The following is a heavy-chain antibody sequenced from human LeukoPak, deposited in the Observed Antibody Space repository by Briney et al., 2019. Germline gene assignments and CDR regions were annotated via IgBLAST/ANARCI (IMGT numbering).Heavy chain of an antibody. Sequence: SETLSLTCTVSGGSISSYYWSWIRQHPGKGLEWIGYIYYSGSTYYNPSLKSRVTISVDTSKNQFSLKLSSVTAADTAVYYCARWSRAGTGFAIDYWGQGTLVTVSS. V-gene: IGHV4-59*06. CDR1: GGSISSYY. CDR2: IYYSGST. J-gene: IGHJ4*02. CDR3: ARWSRAGTGFAIDY. D-gene: IGHD6-19*01.